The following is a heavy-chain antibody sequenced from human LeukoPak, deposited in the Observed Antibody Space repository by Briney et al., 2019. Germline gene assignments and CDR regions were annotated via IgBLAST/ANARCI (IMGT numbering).Heavy chain of an antibody. CDR3: ARDYDGEVAVPANWFAP. J-gene: IGHJ5*02. V-gene: IGHV3-30*03. Sequence: GRSLRLSCAASGFTFSSYAMNWVRQAPGKGLEWVAVISYDGSNKYYGDSMKGRFTISRDNSKNTLYLQMSSLRVEDTAVYFCARDYDGEVAVPANWFAPWGQGTLVTVSS. CDR1: GFTFSSYA. CDR2: ISYDGSNK. D-gene: IGHD2-15*01.